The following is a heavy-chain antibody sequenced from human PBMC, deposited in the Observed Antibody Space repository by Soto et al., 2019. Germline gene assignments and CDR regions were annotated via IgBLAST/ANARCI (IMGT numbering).Heavy chain of an antibody. CDR3: ARSAGWYAVHS. CDR1: GDSVSRPYY. V-gene: IGHV4-4*02. CDR2: VFHTGTT. J-gene: IGHJ4*02. D-gene: IGHD6-19*01. Sequence: QVQLQESGPGLVKPSGTLSLTCAVSGDSVSRPYYWCWVRQPPGKGLEWFGEVFHTGTTSCHPSLRSRGTISIDKPINQFSLDLRSVTAADTAVYYCARSAGWYAVHSWGPGTRFIVSS.